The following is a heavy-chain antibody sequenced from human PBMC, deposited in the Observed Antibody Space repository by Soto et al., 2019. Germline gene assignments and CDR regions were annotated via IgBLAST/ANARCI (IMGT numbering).Heavy chain of an antibody. Sequence: TLSLTCTVSGGSISSGGYYWSWIRQHPGKGLEWIGYIYYSGSTYYNPSLKSRVTISVDTSKNQFSLKLSSVTAADTAVYYCARGPILTYYYYYGMDVWGQGTTVTVSS. J-gene: IGHJ6*02. D-gene: IGHD3-3*01. CDR3: ARGPILTYYYYYGMDV. V-gene: IGHV4-31*03. CDR1: GGSISSGGYY. CDR2: IYYSGST.